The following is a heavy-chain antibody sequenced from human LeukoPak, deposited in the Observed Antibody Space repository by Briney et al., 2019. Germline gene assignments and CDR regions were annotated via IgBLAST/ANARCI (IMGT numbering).Heavy chain of an antibody. V-gene: IGHV3-69-1*01. CDR2: ISSSASL. CDR1: GFSSSYYS. CDR3: ARDRSGWYWDY. D-gene: IGHD6-19*01. J-gene: IGHJ4*02. Sequence: GGSLRLSCAASGFSSSYYSMNWVRQAPGRGLEWVSSISSSASLYYADSVKGRFTISRDNAKNSLYLQMNSLRDEDTAVYYCARDRSGWYWDYWGQGTLVTVSS.